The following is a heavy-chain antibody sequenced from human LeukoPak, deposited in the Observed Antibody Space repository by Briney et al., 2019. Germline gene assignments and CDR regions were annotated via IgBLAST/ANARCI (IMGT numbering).Heavy chain of an antibody. CDR1: GYSINNNYY. Sequence: SETLSLTCTVSGYSINNNYYWDWIRQPPGKGLEWIASIYHSGTTYYNPALKSRVTISLDTSKNQFSLKLSSVTAADTAVYYCARRPYNYSYYYYMDVWGKGTTVTISS. CDR3: ARRPYNYSYYYYMDV. V-gene: IGHV4-38-2*02. J-gene: IGHJ6*03. CDR2: IYHSGTT.